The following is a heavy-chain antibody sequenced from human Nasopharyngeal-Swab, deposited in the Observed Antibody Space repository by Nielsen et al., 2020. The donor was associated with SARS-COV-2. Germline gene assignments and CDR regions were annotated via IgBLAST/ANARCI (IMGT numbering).Heavy chain of an antibody. J-gene: IGHJ4*02. CDR2: INAGNGNT. CDR3: ARDGGAVAGPDY. CDR1: GYTFTSYA. V-gene: IGHV1-3*01. Sequence: ASVKVSCKASGYTFTSYAMHWVRQAPGQRLEWMGWINAGNGNTKYSQKFQGRVTITRVTSASTAYMELSSLRSEDTAVYYCARDGGAVAGPDYWGQGTLVTVSS. D-gene: IGHD6-19*01.